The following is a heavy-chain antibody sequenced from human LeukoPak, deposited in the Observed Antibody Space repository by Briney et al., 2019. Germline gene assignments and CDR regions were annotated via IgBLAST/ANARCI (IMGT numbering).Heavy chain of an antibody. CDR3: ARRRVTIFGVVIGKEDYMDV. J-gene: IGHJ6*03. D-gene: IGHD3-3*01. Sequence: TSETLSLTCAVYGESFSGYYWSWIRQPPGKGLEWIGEINHSGSTNYNPSLKSRVTISVDTSKNQFSLKLSSVTAADTAVYYCARRRVTIFGVVIGKEDYMDVWGKGTTVTVSS. CDR2: INHSGST. CDR1: GESFSGYY. V-gene: IGHV4-34*01.